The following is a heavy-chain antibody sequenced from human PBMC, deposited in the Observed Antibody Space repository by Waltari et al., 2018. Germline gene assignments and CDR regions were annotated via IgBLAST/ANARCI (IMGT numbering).Heavy chain of an antibody. CDR1: GFIFNSYG. D-gene: IGHD5-12*01. Sequence: QVELVESGGGAVQPGGSLRLSCAASGFIFNSYGMHWVRQAPGKGLEWVAFLRFDGSNKYYSDSVEGRFIISRDNSKDMLYLQVNSLRPEDTAVYYCAKGAGYLWYYMDVWGTGTTVTVSS. J-gene: IGHJ6*03. CDR2: LRFDGSNK. CDR3: AKGAGYLWYYMDV. V-gene: IGHV3-30*02.